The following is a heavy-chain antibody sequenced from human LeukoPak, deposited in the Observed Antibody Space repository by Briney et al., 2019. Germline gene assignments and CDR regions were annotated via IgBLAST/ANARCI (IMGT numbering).Heavy chain of an antibody. Sequence: PGGSLRLSCAASGFTFSSYGMHWVRQAPGKGLEWVAFIRYDGSNKYYADSVKGRFTISRDNAKNSLYLQMNSLRAEDTAVYYCARDSYKPRRRTAMESLDYWGQGTLVTVSS. J-gene: IGHJ4*02. V-gene: IGHV3-30*02. D-gene: IGHD5-18*01. CDR3: ARDSYKPRRRTAMESLDY. CDR2: IRYDGSNK. CDR1: GFTFSSYG.